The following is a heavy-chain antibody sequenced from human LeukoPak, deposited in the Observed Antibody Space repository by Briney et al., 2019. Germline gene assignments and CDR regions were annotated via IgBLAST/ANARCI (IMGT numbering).Heavy chain of an antibody. CDR2: ISSSSSYI. CDR3: ARESRTTISPKLDY. J-gene: IGHJ4*02. D-gene: IGHD5-24*01. V-gene: IGHV3-21*01. Sequence: KPGGSLRLSCAPSGFTFSSYSMNWVRQAPGKGLEWVSSISSSSSYIYYADSVKGRFTISRDNAKNSLYLQMNSLRAEDTAVYYCARESRTTISPKLDYWGQGTLVTVSS. CDR1: GFTFSSYS.